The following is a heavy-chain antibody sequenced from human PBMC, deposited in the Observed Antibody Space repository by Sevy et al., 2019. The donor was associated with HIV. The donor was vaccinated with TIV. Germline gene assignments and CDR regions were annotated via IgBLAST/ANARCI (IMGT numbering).Heavy chain of an antibody. CDR1: GYTFTSYG. CDR2: ISAYNGNT. V-gene: IGHV1-18*01. Sequence: ASVKVSCKASGYTFTSYGISWVRQAPGQVLEWMGWISAYNGNTNYAQKLQGRVTMTTDTSTSTAYMELRSLRSDDTAVYYCARPSDGGQLVHFDYWGQGTLVTVSS. J-gene: IGHJ4*02. D-gene: IGHD6-6*01. CDR3: ARPSDGGQLVHFDY.